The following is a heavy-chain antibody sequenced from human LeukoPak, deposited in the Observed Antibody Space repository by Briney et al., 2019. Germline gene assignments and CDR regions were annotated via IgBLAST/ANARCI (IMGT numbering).Heavy chain of an antibody. J-gene: IGHJ4*02. Sequence: ASVKDSCKASGYTFTSYYMHWVRQAPGQGLEWMGIINPSGGSTSYAQKFQGRVTMTRDTSTSTVYMELSSLRSEDTAVYYCVIAVAGGFDYWGQGTLVTVSS. CDR3: VIAVAGGFDY. D-gene: IGHD6-19*01. V-gene: IGHV1-46*03. CDR1: GYTFTSYY. CDR2: INPSGGST.